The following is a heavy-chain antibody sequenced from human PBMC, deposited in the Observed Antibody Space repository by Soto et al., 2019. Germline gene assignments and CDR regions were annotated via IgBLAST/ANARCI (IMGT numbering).Heavy chain of an antibody. CDR1: GGSISSSSYY. D-gene: IGHD3-10*01. J-gene: IGHJ4*02. V-gene: IGHV4-39*01. CDR3: ASISNYYGSGSPRYYFDY. CDR2: IYYSGST. Sequence: QLQLQESGPGLVKPSETLSLACTVSGGSISSSSYYWGWIRQPPGKGLEWIGSIYYSGSTYYNPSLKCGVTVSVDTSKHQFSLKLSSVTAADTAVYYCASISNYYGSGSPRYYFDYWGQGTLVTVSS.